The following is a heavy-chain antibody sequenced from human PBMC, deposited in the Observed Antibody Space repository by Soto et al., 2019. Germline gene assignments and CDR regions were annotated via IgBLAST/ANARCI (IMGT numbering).Heavy chain of an antibody. Sequence: ASVKVSCKASGYTFTSYGIGWVRQAPGQGLEWMGWISAYNGNRNYAQKVQGRVTMTTDTSTNTAYMELRSLRPDDTAVYYCARDQVGATGDYWGQGTLVTVSS. CDR2: ISAYNGNR. CDR3: ARDQVGATGDY. D-gene: IGHD1-26*01. J-gene: IGHJ4*02. CDR1: GYTFTSYG. V-gene: IGHV1-18*01.